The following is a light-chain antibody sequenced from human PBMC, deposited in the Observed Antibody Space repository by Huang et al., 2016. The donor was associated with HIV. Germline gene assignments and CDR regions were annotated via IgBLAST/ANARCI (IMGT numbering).Light chain of an antibody. CDR2: AAS. CDR3: QQSYSTLRYT. V-gene: IGKV1-39*01. Sequence: DIQMTQSPSSLSASVGDRVTITCRASQSISSYFNWYQQKPGKAPKLLIYAASSLQRWVPSRFSGSGSGTDFTLTISSLQPEDFATYYCQQSYSTLRYTFGQGTKLEIK. J-gene: IGKJ2*01. CDR1: QSISSY.